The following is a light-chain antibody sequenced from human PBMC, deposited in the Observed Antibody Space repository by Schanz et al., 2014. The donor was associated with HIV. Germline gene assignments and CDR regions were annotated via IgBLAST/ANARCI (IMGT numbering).Light chain of an antibody. CDR2: SDN. V-gene: IGLV1-44*01. CDR1: TSNIGDNP. CDR3: AVWDDSLNGRI. Sequence: QSVLAQPPSASGTPGQRVTISCAGSTSNIGDNPVNWYQPVPGTAPKLLIYSDNQRPSEVTDRFSASKSGTSASLAISGLQSEDEADYYCAVWDDSLNGRIFGGGTKLTVL. J-gene: IGLJ2*01.